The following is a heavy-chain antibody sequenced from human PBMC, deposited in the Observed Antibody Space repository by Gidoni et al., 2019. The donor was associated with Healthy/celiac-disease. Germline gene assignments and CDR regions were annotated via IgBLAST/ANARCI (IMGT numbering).Heavy chain of an antibody. D-gene: IGHD3-3*01. CDR2: ISSSSSTI. Sequence: EVQLVESGGGLVQPGGSLRLSCAASGFTFSSYSMNWVRQAPGKGLEWVSYISSSSSTIYYADSVKGRFTISRDNAKNSLYLQMNSLRDEDTAVYYCAREGPHYDFWSGYYTLFDYWGQGTLVTVSS. J-gene: IGHJ4*02. CDR3: AREGPHYDFWSGYYTLFDY. CDR1: GFTFSSYS. V-gene: IGHV3-48*02.